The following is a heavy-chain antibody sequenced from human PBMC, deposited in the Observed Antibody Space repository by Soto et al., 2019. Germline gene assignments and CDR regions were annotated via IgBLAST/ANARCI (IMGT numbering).Heavy chain of an antibody. D-gene: IGHD2-8*02. CDR2: IYYSGST. V-gene: IGHV4-30-4*01. CDR3: ARDKITGLFDY. Sequence: ASGTLFLTCPVSCGSINSGDFYWGWVRQPPGKGLEWIGYIYYSGSTYYNPSLKSRVTISVDTSKNQFSLKLTSVTAADTAVYYCARDKITGLFDYWGQGTLVTVSS. J-gene: IGHJ4*02. CDR1: CGSINSGDFY.